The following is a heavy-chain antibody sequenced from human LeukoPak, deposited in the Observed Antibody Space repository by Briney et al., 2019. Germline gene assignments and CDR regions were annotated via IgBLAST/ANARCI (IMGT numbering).Heavy chain of an antibody. CDR1: GFTFSSYA. CDR3: AKGGYYDFWSGYYHYYFDY. Sequence: QAGGSLRLSCAASGFTFSSYAMHWVRQAPGKGLEWVAVISYDGSNKYYADSVKGRFTISRDNSKNTLYLQMNSLRAEDTAVYYCAKGGYYDFWSGYYHYYFDYWGQGTLVTVSS. CDR2: ISYDGSNK. D-gene: IGHD3-3*01. J-gene: IGHJ4*02. V-gene: IGHV3-30-3*01.